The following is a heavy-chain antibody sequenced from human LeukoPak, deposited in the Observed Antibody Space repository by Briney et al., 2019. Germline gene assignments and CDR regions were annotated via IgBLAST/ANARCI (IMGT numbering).Heavy chain of an antibody. CDR1: GFTFTSYG. CDR2: ISSSGGST. Sequence: PGGSLRLSCAATGFTFTSYGMSWVRQAPGKGLEWVSGISSSGGSTYYADSVKGRFTISRDNSKNTLYLQMNSLRAEDTAVYYCARIYGYEDAPYFDYWGQGTLVTVSS. V-gene: IGHV3-23*01. D-gene: IGHD5-18*01. J-gene: IGHJ4*02. CDR3: ARIYGYEDAPYFDY.